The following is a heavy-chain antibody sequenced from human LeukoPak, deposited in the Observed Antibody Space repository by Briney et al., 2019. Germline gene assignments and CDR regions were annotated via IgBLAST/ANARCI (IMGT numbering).Heavy chain of an antibody. D-gene: IGHD3-10*01. CDR2: AYHNGRT. V-gene: IGHV4-38-2*01. J-gene: IGHJ4*02. CDR1: GYSISSGYY. CDR3: ARAKSIITEVRGAVPGRFDF. Sequence: SETLSLTCAVSGYSISSGYYWGRIRQSPGKGLEWIGSAYHNGRTYYSPSLKSRVTISVDTSKNQVSLKLSSVTAADTAVYYCARAKSIITEVRGAVPGRFDFWGQGTLVTVSS.